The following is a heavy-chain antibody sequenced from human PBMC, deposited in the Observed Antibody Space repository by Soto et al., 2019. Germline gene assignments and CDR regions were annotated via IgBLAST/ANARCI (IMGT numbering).Heavy chain of an antibody. CDR3: AKDGGADY. J-gene: IGHJ4*02. Sequence: QVQLVESGGGVVQPGRSLRLSCAASGFSFSRYGMYWVRQAPGKGLEWVARISNDGSKQFYGDSVKGRFTISRDNSKSTLYLQMNSLRREDTAVYYCAKDGGADYWGQGTLVTVSS. CDR2: ISNDGSKQ. CDR1: GFSFSRYG. V-gene: IGHV3-30*18. D-gene: IGHD3-10*01.